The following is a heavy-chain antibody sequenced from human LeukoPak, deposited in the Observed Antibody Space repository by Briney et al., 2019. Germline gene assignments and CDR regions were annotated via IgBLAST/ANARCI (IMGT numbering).Heavy chain of an antibody. J-gene: IGHJ4*02. Sequence: SETLSLTCTVSGGSISSGGYYWSWIRQHPGKGLEWIGYIYYSGSTYYNPSLKSRVTISVDTSKNQFSLKLSSVTAADTAVYYCARQAAYSGSSLDFDYWGQGILVTVSS. CDR3: ARQAAYSGSSLDFDY. D-gene: IGHD1-26*01. CDR1: GGSISSGGYY. V-gene: IGHV4-31*03. CDR2: IYYSGST.